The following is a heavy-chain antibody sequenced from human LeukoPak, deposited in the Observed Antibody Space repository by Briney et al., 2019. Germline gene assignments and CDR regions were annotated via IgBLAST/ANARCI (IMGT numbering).Heavy chain of an antibody. CDR3: AKDNSLDTAMVFDY. Sequence: GGSLRPSCAASGFTFDDYAMHWVRQAPGKGLEWVSGISRNSGSIGYADSVKGRFTISRDNAKNSLYLQMNSLRAEDTALYYCAKDNSLDTAMVFDYWGQGTLVTVSS. D-gene: IGHD5-18*01. CDR1: GFTFDDYA. J-gene: IGHJ4*02. CDR2: ISRNSGSI. V-gene: IGHV3-9*01.